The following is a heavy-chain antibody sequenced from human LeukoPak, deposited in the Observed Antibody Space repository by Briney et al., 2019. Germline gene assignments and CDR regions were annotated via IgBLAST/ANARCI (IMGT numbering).Heavy chain of an antibody. CDR3: ARGWVVVATESFHWFDP. CDR1: GGTFSSYG. V-gene: IGHV1-69*06. D-gene: IGHD2-15*01. Sequence: ASVKVSCKASGGTFSSYGISWARQAPGQGLEWMGGIIPIFGTANYAQKFQGRVTITADKSTSTAYMELSSLRSEDTAVYYCARGWVVVATESFHWFDPWGQGTLVTVSS. J-gene: IGHJ5*02. CDR2: IIPIFGTA.